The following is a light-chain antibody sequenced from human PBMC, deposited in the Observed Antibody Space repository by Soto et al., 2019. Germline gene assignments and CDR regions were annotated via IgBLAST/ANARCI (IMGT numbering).Light chain of an antibody. Sequence: EIVMTQSPATLSVSPGERATLSCRASQSVSSNLGWYQQKPGQAPRLHIYGASTRATGIPARFSGSGSGTEFSLTISSLQSEDFALYHCQQYNNWPLTFGGGTKVEIK. CDR3: QQYNNWPLT. J-gene: IGKJ4*01. CDR1: QSVSSN. CDR2: GAS. V-gene: IGKV3-15*01.